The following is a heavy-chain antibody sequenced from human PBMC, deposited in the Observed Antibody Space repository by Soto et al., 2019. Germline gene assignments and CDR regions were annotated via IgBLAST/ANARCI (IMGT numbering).Heavy chain of an antibody. Sequence: SETLSLTCTVSGGSISSSSYYWGWIRQPPGKGLEWIGSIHYSGSTYYNPSLKSRVTISVDTSKNQFSLKLSSVTAADTAVYYCATLAPVLRYFDWLLPDDAFDIWGQGTMITVSS. J-gene: IGHJ3*02. V-gene: IGHV4-39*01. CDR2: IHYSGST. CDR1: GGSISSSSYY. D-gene: IGHD3-9*01. CDR3: ATLAPVLRYFDWLLPDDAFDI.